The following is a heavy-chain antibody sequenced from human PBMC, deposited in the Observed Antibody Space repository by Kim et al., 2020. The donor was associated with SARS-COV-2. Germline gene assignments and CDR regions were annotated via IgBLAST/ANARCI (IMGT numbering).Heavy chain of an antibody. D-gene: IGHD4-17*01. V-gene: IGHV1-69*01. Sequence: ATYEQKFQGRVTITADESTSTAYMELSSLRSEDTAVYYCATPTVTVGFDLWGRGTLVTVSS. J-gene: IGHJ2*01. CDR3: ATPTVTVGFDL. CDR2: A.